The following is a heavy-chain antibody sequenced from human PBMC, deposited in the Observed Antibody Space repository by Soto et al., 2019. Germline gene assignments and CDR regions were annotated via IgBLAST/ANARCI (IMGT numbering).Heavy chain of an antibody. J-gene: IGHJ6*02. CDR3: ARARPSSYGSGSYPPLHYYYYGMDV. V-gene: IGHV4-59*01. CDR2: IYYSGST. D-gene: IGHD3-10*01. Sequence: SETLSLTCTVSGGSISSYYWSWIRQPPGKGLEWIGYIYYSGSTNYNPSLKSRATISVDTSKNHFSLKLSSVTAADTAVYYCARARPSSYGSGSYPPLHYYYYGMDVWGQGTTVTVSS. CDR1: GGSISSYY.